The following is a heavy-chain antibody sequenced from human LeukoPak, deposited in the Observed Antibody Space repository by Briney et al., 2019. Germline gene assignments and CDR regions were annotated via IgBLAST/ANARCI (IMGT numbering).Heavy chain of an antibody. CDR2: ISSSSSYT. CDR1: GFTFSDYY. CDR3: ARDSRGALDY. J-gene: IGHJ4*02. Sequence: PGGSLRLSCAASGFTFSDYYMSWIRQAPGKGLEWVSYISSSSSYTNYADPVKGRFTISRDNAKNSLYLQMNSLRAEDTAVYYCARDSRGALDYWGQGTLVTVSS. V-gene: IGHV3-11*05.